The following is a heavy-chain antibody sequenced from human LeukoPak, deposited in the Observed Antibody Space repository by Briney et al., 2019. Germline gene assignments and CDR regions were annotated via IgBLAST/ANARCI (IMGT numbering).Heavy chain of an antibody. D-gene: IGHD2-21*02. CDR1: GGSISSYY. CDR3: ARGTYCGGDCYPGPYYFDY. Sequence: SETLSLTCTVPGGSISSYYWSWIRQPPGKGLEWIGYIYYSGSTNYNPSLKSRVTISVDTSKNQFSLKLTSVTAADTAVYYCARGTYCGGDCYPGPYYFDYWGQGTLVTVSS. CDR2: IYYSGST. V-gene: IGHV4-59*01. J-gene: IGHJ4*02.